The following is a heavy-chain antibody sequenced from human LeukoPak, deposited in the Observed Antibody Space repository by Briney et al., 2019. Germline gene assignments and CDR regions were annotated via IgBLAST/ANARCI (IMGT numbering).Heavy chain of an antibody. CDR1: GDSISSSTYY. Sequence: SETLSLTCTVSGDSISSSTYYWGWIRQPPGKGLEWIGSIFYSGSTYYNPSLRGRVTISVDTTENQLSLKLSSVTAADTAVCYCARGKYIDSGSYNVFDYWGQGTLVTGSS. J-gene: IGHJ4*02. CDR3: ARGKYIDSGSYNVFDY. V-gene: IGHV4-39*07. D-gene: IGHD3-10*01. CDR2: IFYSGST.